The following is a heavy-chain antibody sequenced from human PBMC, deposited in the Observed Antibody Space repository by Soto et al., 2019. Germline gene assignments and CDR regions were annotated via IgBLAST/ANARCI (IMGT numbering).Heavy chain of an antibody. J-gene: IGHJ4*02. CDR2: IWYDGSNK. D-gene: IGHD3-22*01. Sequence: SLRLSCAASGFTFSGYGMHWVRQAPGKGLEWVAVIWYDGSNKYYADSVKGRFTISRDNSKNALYLQMNSLRAEDTAVYYCARVVDYDSSNNFDYWGQGTLVTVSS. CDR3: ARVVDYDSSNNFDY. CDR1: GFTFSGYG. V-gene: IGHV3-33*01.